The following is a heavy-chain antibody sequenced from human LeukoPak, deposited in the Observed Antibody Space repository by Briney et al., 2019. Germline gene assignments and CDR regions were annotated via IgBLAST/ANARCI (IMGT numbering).Heavy chain of an antibody. D-gene: IGHD3-10*01. V-gene: IGHV3-33*01. CDR3: ARDREWVGELSGYFDY. CDR2: IWYDGSNK. Sequence: GGSLRLSCAASGFTFSSYGMHWVRQAPGKGLEWVAVIWYDGSNKYYADSVKGRFTISRDNAKNSLYLQMNSLRAEDTAVYFCARDREWVGELSGYFDYWGQGTLVTVSS. J-gene: IGHJ4*02. CDR1: GFTFSSYG.